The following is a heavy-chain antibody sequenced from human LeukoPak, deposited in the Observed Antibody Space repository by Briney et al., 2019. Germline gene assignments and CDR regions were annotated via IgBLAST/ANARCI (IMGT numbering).Heavy chain of an antibody. CDR2: ISSSSSYI. Sequence: GGSLRLSCAASGFTFSSYSMNWVRQAPGKGLEWVSSISSSSSYIYYADSVKGRFTISRDNAKSSLYLQMNSLRAEDTAVYYCARAGTSSGGFDYWGQGTLVTVSS. J-gene: IGHJ4*02. D-gene: IGHD4-23*01. V-gene: IGHV3-21*01. CDR1: GFTFSSYS. CDR3: ARAGTSSGGFDY.